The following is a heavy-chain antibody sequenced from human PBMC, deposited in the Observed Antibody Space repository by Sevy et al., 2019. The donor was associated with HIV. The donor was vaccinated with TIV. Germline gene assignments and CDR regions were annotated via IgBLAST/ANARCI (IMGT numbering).Heavy chain of an antibody. V-gene: IGHV3-48*03. D-gene: IGHD5-18*01. CDR1: GFTFSNYE. J-gene: IGHJ3*02. CDR3: GRGRYSYGMGAFDI. Sequence: GGSLRLSCVVSGFTFSNYEINWVRQAPGKGLEWLSYISSSGSSIYYADSEKGRFTISRDNAKNSLYLQMSSLRAEDTAVYYCGRGRYSYGMGAFDIWGQGTMVTVSS. CDR2: ISSSGSSI.